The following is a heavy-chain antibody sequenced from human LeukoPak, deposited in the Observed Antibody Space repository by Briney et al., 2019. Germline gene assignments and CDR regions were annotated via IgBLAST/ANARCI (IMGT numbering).Heavy chain of an antibody. V-gene: IGHV3-7*01. CDR2: IKQDGSEK. CDR1: GFTFSSYW. D-gene: IGHD3-22*01. J-gene: IGHJ4*02. Sequence: GGSLRLSCVASGFTFSSYWMRWVRQAPGKGLEWVANIKQDGSEKYYVDSVKGRFTISRDNAKNSLYLQMNSLRAEDTAVYYCARDSGYFAYWGQGTLVTVSS. CDR3: ARDSGYFAY.